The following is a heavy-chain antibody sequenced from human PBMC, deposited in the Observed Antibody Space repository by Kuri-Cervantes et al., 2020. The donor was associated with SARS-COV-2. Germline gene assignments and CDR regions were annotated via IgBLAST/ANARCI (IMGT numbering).Heavy chain of an antibody. CDR1: GFIFSDYY. Sequence: GESLKISCTASGFIFSDYYMTWIRQAPGKGVEWVSNIGPSGTTKYYADSVKGRFTISRDNAKNSLYLQMSSLRAEDTAVYYCARDLRLGKSLDYWGQGTLVTVSS. CDR3: ARDLRLGKSLDY. J-gene: IGHJ4*02. D-gene: IGHD7-27*01. CDR2: IGPSGTTK. V-gene: IGHV3-11*04.